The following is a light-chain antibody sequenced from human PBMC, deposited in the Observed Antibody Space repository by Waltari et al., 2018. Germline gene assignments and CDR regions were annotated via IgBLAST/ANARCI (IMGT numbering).Light chain of an antibody. CDR1: SCTFAAAD. V-gene: IGLV6-57*01. Sequence: FMLTQTHSVSGSPGKPVTISCPRSSCTFAAADAQRYQQRPGSTPITVLYEDDNSTSGVPDRFSGSVDMSANSASLTISGLKPEDEADYYCQSYDSSSVVFGGGTKLTVL. J-gene: IGLJ2*01. CDR3: QSYDSSSVV. CDR2: EDD.